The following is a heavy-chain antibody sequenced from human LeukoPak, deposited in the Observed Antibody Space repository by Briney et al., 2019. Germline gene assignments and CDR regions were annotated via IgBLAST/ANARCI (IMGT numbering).Heavy chain of an antibody. Sequence: GESLKISCKGSGYSINNYWIGWVRQMPGKGLEWMGIIYPADSGIRYSPSFQGQVTVSADKSISTAYLQWSSLKASDTAMYHCARQEYCSGGSCYTWFDPWGQGTLVTVSS. V-gene: IGHV5-51*01. CDR2: IYPADSGI. J-gene: IGHJ5*02. CDR1: GYSINNYW. D-gene: IGHD2-15*01. CDR3: ARQEYCSGGSCYTWFDP.